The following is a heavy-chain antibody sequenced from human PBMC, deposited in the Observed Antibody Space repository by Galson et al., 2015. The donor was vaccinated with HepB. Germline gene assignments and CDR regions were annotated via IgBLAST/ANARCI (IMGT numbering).Heavy chain of an antibody. Sequence: SLRLSCAGSGFTVGSSFMNWVRQAPGKGLEWVAVVYSGGSKHYAESVKGRFSISRDNSKNTVDLQMNSLRAEDTAVYFCARDSRRFKYGYSFDYWGQGTQVTVSS. D-gene: IGHD3-22*01. CDR1: GFTVGSSF. CDR3: ARDSRRFKYGYSFDY. J-gene: IGHJ4*02. CDR2: VYSGGSK. V-gene: IGHV3-66*01.